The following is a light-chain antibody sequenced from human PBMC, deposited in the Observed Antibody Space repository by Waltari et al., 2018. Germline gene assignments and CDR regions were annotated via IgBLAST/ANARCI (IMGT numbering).Light chain of an antibody. V-gene: IGLV2-23*02. J-gene: IGLJ3*02. CDR2: EVN. Sequence: QSALTQPASVSGSPGQSITISCTGTSSDVGASNLFSWYQQHPGKAPTLMIYEVNKRPSGVSNRFSGSKSDNTASLTISGLQAEDEADYYCCSYAGRSTLVFGGGTNLTVL. CDR1: SSDVGASNL. CDR3: CSYAGRSTLV.